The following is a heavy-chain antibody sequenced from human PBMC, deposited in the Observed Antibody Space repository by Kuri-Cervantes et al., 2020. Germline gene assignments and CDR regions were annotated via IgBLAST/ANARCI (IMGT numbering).Heavy chain of an antibody. CDR3: ARARGAARLEVFDP. V-gene: IGHV3-30*14. Sequence: GESLKISCAASGFTFSSYAMHWVRQAPGKGLEWVAVISYDGSNKYYADSVKGRFTISRDNSKNTLYLQMNNLRAEDTAVYYCARARGAARLEVFDPWGQGTLVTVSS. CDR2: ISYDGSNK. CDR1: GFTFSSYA. J-gene: IGHJ5*02. D-gene: IGHD6-6*01.